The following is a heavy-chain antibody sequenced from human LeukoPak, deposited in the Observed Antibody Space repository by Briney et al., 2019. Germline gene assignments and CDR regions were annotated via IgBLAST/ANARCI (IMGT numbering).Heavy chain of an antibody. D-gene: IGHD3-16*01. Sequence: SETLSLTCTVSGGSISSYYWSWIRQPAGKGLEWIGNIYYSGSTYYSPSLQSRVTISVDTSKNQFSLRLSSVTAADTAVYYCASNVITPFDYWGQGTLVTVSS. CDR3: ASNVITPFDY. CDR2: IYYSGST. V-gene: IGHV4-59*12. CDR1: GGSISSYY. J-gene: IGHJ4*02.